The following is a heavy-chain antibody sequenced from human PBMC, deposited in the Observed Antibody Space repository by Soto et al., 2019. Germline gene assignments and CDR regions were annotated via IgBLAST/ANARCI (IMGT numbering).Heavy chain of an antibody. CDR3: AREDPPSGRSTSCYAEDY. CDR2: ISAYNGNT. CDR1: GYTFTSYG. D-gene: IGHD2-2*01. V-gene: IGHV1-18*01. Sequence: QVQLVQSGAEVKKPGASVKVSCKASGYTFTSYGISWVRQAPGQGLEWMGWISAYNGNTNYAQKIQGRVTMTTDTSTRTAYMELRSLRSDDTAVYYCAREDPPSGRSTSCYAEDYWGQGTLVTVSS. J-gene: IGHJ4*02.